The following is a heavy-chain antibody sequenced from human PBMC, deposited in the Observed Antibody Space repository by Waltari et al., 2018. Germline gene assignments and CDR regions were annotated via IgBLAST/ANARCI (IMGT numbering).Heavy chain of an antibody. J-gene: IGHJ6*03. V-gene: IGHV4-34*01. CDR2: IHHDGST. Sequence: QVRLQQWGTGLLKPSETLSLTCAVYGESFSGLYWSWIRQPPGKGLEWIGEIHHDGSTKYNPSLKSRVTMSVDTSKNQFSLNLSSVTAADTAVYYCARAPFGGYDYIGGTYRYFYYYMDVWGKGTTVTVSS. CDR1: GESFSGLY. D-gene: IGHD3-16*02. CDR3: ARAPFGGYDYIGGTYRYFYYYMDV.